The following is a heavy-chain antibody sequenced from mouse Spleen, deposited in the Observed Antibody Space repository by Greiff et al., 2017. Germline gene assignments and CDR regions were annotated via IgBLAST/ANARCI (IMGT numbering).Heavy chain of an antibody. J-gene: IGHJ2*01. Sequence: VQLQQSGAELVRPGASVTLSCKASGYTFTDYEMHWVKHTPVHGLEWIGAIDPETGGTAYNQKFKGKAILTADKSSSTAYMELRSLTSEDSAVYYCTRRVLRGYWGQGTTLTVSS. D-gene: IGHD1-1*01. CDR1: GYTFTDYE. CDR2: IDPETGGT. CDR3: TRRVLRGY. V-gene: IGHV1-15*01.